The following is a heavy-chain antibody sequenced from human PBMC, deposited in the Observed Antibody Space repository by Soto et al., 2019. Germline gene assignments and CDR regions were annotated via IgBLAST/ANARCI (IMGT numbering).Heavy chain of an antibody. CDR2: MNPNRGNT. J-gene: IGHJ4*02. CDR3: ARGSHYYDSSGYDY. D-gene: IGHD3-22*01. Sequence: QVQLVQSGAEVKKPGASVKVSCKASVYTFTSYDINWVRRATGQVLEWMGWMNPNRGNTGYVQKFQDIVTMTMNTSISTSYMELSSPISEDTAVYYCARGSHYYDSSGYDYWGQGTLVTVSS. V-gene: IGHV1-8*01. CDR1: VYTFTSYD.